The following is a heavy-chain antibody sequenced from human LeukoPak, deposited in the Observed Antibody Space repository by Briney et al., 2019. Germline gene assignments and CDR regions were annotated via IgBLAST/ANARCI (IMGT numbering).Heavy chain of an antibody. CDR2: ISGSRGST. CDR3: ARDPGGYFDY. V-gene: IGHV3-23*01. CDR1: GFIFGSHA. D-gene: IGHD3-10*01. Sequence: PGGSLRLSCAASGFIFGSHAMNWVRQAPGKGLEWVSGISGSRGSTYYADSVKGRFTISRSNSKNTLFLQMNSLRPEYTAVYYCARDPGGYFDYWGQGTLVTVSS. J-gene: IGHJ4*02.